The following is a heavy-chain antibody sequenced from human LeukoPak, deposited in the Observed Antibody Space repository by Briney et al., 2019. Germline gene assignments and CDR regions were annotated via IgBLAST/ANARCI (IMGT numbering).Heavy chain of an antibody. CDR2: IKSKIDGWTT. V-gene: IGHV3-15*01. CDR3: TTDDVATLVVTANDAFDI. D-gene: IGHD2-2*01. J-gene: IGHJ3*02. CDR1: GFSFSSAW. Sequence: GGSLRLSCAASGFSFSSAWMSWVRQAPGKGLEWVARIKSKIDGWTTDYAAPVKDRFTISRDDSKNTLYLQMNSLKTEDTAVYHCTTDDVATLVVTANDAFDIWGQGTVVTVSS.